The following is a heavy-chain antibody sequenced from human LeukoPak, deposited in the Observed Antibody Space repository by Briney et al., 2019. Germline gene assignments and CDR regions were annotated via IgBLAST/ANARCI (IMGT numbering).Heavy chain of an antibody. CDR1: GYSIRNGFR. V-gene: IGHV4-38-2*02. D-gene: IGHD3/OR15-3a*01. CDR2: INYTRRP. Sequence: SETLSLTCIVSGYSIRNGFRWSWIRLSPGKGLEWIGDINYTRRPSYNPSLKSRVTISVDTSKNLFSLNLATVTAADTAIYFCARSEINDYMNFWGQGLQVIVSS. J-gene: IGHJ4*02. CDR3: ARSEINDYMNF.